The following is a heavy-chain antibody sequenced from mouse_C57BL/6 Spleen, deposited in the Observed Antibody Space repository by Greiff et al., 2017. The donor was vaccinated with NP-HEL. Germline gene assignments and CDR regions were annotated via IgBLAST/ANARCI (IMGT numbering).Heavy chain of an antibody. D-gene: IGHD1-1*01. CDR2: INPYNGDT. Sequence: VQLKQSGPELVKPGDSVKISCKASGYSFTGYFMNWVMQSHGKSLEWIGRINPYNGDTFYNQKFKGKATLTVDKSSSTAHLELRSLTSEDSAVYYCARSFHYYYGSSYAMDYWGQGTSVTVSS. CDR1: GYSFTGYF. J-gene: IGHJ4*01. V-gene: IGHV1-20*01. CDR3: ARSFHYYYGSSYAMDY.